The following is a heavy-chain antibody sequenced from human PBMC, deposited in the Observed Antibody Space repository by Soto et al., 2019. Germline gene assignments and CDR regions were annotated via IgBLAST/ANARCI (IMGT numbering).Heavy chain of an antibody. CDR3: AREITIFGVAKGYFDY. J-gene: IGHJ4*02. Sequence: ASVKVSCKASGYTFTSYAMHWVRQAPGHRLEWMGWINAGNGNTKYSQKFQGRVTMTRDTSMSTAYMELSRLRSDDTAVYYCAREITIFGVAKGYFDYWGQGTLVTVSS. CDR2: INAGNGNT. V-gene: IGHV1-3*01. D-gene: IGHD3-3*01. CDR1: GYTFTSYA.